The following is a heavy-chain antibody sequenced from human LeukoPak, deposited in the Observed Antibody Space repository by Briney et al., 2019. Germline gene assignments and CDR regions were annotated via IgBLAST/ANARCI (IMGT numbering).Heavy chain of an antibody. Sequence: PSETLSLTYAVYGGSFSGYYWSWIRQPPGKGLEWIGEINHSGSTNYNPSLKSRVTISVDTSKNQFSLKLSSVTAADTAVYYCASVSMVQGVISHDAFDIWGQGTMVTVSS. V-gene: IGHV4-34*01. CDR1: GGSFSGYY. CDR3: ASVSMVQGVISHDAFDI. CDR2: INHSGST. J-gene: IGHJ3*02. D-gene: IGHD3-10*01.